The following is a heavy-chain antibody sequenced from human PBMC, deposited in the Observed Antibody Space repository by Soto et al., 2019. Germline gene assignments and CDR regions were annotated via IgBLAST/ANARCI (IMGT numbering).Heavy chain of an antibody. D-gene: IGHD6-13*01. CDR2: ISYDGSNK. V-gene: IGHV3-30-3*01. Sequence: GGSLRLSCAASGFTFSSYAMHWVRQAPGKGLEWVAVISYDGSNKYYADSVKGRFTISRDNSKNTLYLQMNSLRAEDTAVYYCARDGMIAAAGMYYYYYYGMDVWGQGTTVTVS. CDR1: GFTFSSYA. J-gene: IGHJ6*02. CDR3: ARDGMIAAAGMYYYYYYGMDV.